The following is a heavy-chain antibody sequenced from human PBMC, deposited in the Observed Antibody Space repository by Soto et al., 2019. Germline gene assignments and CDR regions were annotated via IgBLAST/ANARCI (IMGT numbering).Heavy chain of an antibody. J-gene: IGHJ6*02. D-gene: IGHD2-21*02. CDR3: ASSYCGGDCSVLYYYSGMDV. CDR1: GYTFSSYG. V-gene: IGHV1-18*01. Sequence: QVQLVQSGAEVKKPGASVKVSCKASGYTFSSYGISWVRQAPGQGLEWMGWISAYNGNTNYAQKLQGRVTMTTDTSTSTAYMERRSLRPDDTAVYYCASSYCGGDCSVLYYYSGMDVWGQGTTVTVSS. CDR2: ISAYNGNT.